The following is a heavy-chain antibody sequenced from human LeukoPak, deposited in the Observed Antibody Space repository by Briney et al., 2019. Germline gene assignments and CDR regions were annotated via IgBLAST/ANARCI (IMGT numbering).Heavy chain of an antibody. J-gene: IGHJ4*01. V-gene: IGHV6-1*01. Sequence: SQTLSLTCDISGDSVSHNTAAWTWVRQSPSGGLEWLGRTNYRSKWYNDYAVSVKRRGTIKPDTSRNQLSLQLNSVTPEETAVYYCAREFAAVTGSHYFVYWGHGILVTVSS. CDR2: TNYRSKWYN. D-gene: IGHD6-19*01. CDR1: GDSVSHNTAA. CDR3: AREFAAVTGSHYFVY.